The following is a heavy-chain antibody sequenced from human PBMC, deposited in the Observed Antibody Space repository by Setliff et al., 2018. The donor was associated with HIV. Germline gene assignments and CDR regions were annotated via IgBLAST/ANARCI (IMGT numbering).Heavy chain of an antibody. CDR1: GGTFSSYA. Sequence: SVKVSCKASGGTFSSYAISWVRQAPGQGLEWMGGIIPILGIANYAQKFQGRVTITADESTSTAYMELSSLRSEDTAVYYCARDLFRRVGPFQPPGYWGQGTLVTVSS. CDR3: ARDLFRRVGPFQPPGY. J-gene: IGHJ4*02. CDR2: IIPILGIA. V-gene: IGHV1-69*10. D-gene: IGHD1-26*01.